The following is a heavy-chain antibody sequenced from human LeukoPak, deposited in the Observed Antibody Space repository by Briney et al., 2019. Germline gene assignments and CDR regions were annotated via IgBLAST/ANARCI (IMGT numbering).Heavy chain of an antibody. V-gene: IGHV1-8*01. CDR2: MNPNSGNT. Sequence: ASVKVSCKASGYTFTSYDINWVRQATGQGLEWMGWMNPNSGNTGYAQKFQGRVTMTRNTSISTAYMELSSLRSEDTAVYYCARGNPYYDFWSGYYQYYFDYWGRGTLVTVSS. CDR3: ARGNPYYDFWSGYYQYYFDY. J-gene: IGHJ4*02. D-gene: IGHD3-3*01. CDR1: GYTFTSYD.